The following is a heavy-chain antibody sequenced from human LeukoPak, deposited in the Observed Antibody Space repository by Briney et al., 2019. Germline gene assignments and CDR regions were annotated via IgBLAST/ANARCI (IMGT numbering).Heavy chain of an antibody. D-gene: IGHD3-22*01. CDR1: GYSISSGYY. J-gene: IGHJ4*02. V-gene: IGHV4-38-2*01. CDR3: ARLSSSGFF. CDR2: IYHSGST. Sequence: SETLSLTCAVPGYSISSGYYWGWIRQPPGKGLEWIGSIYHSGSTYYNPSLKSRVTISVDTSKNQFSLKLSSVTAADTAVYYCARLSSSGFFWGQGTLVTVSS.